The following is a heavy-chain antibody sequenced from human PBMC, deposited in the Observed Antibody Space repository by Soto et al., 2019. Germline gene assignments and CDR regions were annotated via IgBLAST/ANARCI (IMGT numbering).Heavy chain of an antibody. Sequence: GGSLRLSCAASGFTFSSYSMNWVRQAPGKGLEWVSSISSSSSYIYYADSVKGRFTISRDNAKNSLYLQMNSLRAEDTAVYYCARDVTGINWFDPWGLGTLVTVSS. J-gene: IGHJ5*02. V-gene: IGHV3-21*01. CDR2: ISSSSSYI. CDR1: GFTFSSYS. D-gene: IGHD2-21*01. CDR3: ARDVTGINWFDP.